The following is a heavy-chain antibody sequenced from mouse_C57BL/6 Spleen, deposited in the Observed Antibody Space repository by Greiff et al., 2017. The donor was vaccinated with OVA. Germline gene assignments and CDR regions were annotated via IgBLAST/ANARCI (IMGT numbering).Heavy chain of an antibody. Sequence: VQLQQPGAELVKPGASVKMSCKASGYTFTSYWITWVKQRPGQGLEWIGDIYPGSGSTNYNEKFKSKATLTVDTSSSTAYMQLSSLTYEDSAVYYCARTSNYGSEGFAYWGQGTLVTVSA. J-gene: IGHJ3*01. CDR1: GYTFTSYW. V-gene: IGHV1-55*01. CDR3: ARTSNYGSEGFAY. CDR2: IYPGSGST. D-gene: IGHD1-1*01.